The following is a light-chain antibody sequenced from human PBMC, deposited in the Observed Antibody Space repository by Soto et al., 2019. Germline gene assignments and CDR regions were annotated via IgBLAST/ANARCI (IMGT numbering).Light chain of an antibody. CDR2: AAS. CDR1: QGIRNY. V-gene: IGKV1-39*01. Sequence: DIQMTQSPSSLSASVGDRVTITCRASQGIRNYLYWYQQKPGKAPKLLIYAASSLQSGVPSRFSGRESETDFTLTISSLQPEDFANYSCQQSYSTTWTFGQGTKVEIK. J-gene: IGKJ1*01. CDR3: QQSYSTTWT.